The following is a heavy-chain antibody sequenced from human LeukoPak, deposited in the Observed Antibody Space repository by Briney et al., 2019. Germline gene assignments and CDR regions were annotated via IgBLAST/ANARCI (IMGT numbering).Heavy chain of an antibody. J-gene: IGHJ4*02. CDR2: FDPEDGET. CDR3: ATDLFSSSWYPPHDY. D-gene: IGHD6-13*01. CDR1: GYTLTELS. V-gene: IGHV1-24*01. Sequence: ASVKVSCKVSGYTLTELSMHWVRQAPGKGLEWMGGFDPEDGETIYAQKFQGRVTMTEDTSTGTAYMELSSLRSEDTAVYYCATDLFSSSWYPPHDYWGQGTLVTVSS.